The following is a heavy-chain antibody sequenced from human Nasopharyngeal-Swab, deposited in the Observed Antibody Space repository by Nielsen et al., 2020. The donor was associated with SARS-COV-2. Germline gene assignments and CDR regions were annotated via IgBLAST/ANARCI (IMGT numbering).Heavy chain of an antibody. V-gene: IGHV1-18*01. Sequence: ASVEVCCRVSVYSFLREGRKKEGKGKGQGVEWMGWISVYNPDTNYAQKLQGRVSMTTDTSTSTAYMELRSLRSDDTAVYYCARDIEEWLVVPSLSFDYWGQGTLVTVSS. J-gene: IGHJ4*02. D-gene: IGHD3-3*01. CDR2: ISVYNPDT. CDR1: VYSFLREG. CDR3: ARDIEEWLVVPSLSFDY.